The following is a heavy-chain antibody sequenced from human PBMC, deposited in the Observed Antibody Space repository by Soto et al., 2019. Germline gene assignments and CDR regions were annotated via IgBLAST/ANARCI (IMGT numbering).Heavy chain of an antibody. D-gene: IGHD3-3*01. CDR1: GFTFGDYA. CDR3: TRGDGQYYDFWSGSTDAFDI. J-gene: IGHJ3*02. Sequence: GGSLRLSCTASGFTFGDYAMSWFRQAPGEGLEWVGFIRSKAYGGTTEYAASVKGRFTISRDDSKSIAYLQMNSLKTEDTAVYYCTRGDGQYYDFWSGSTDAFDIWGQGTMVTVSS. CDR2: IRSKAYGGTT. V-gene: IGHV3-49*03.